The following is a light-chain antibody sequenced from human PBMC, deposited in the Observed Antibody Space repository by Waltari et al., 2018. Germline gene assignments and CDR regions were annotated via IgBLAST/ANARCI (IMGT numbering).Light chain of an antibody. J-gene: IGLJ7*01. V-gene: IGLV1-51*02. CDR2: EGT. CDR3: GTWDSSLSGAV. CDR1: RSNIGNNY. Sequence: QSVLTQPPSVSAAPGQRVTISCSGGRSNIGNNYVSWYRQFPGTAPKPLIYEGTERPSGIAGRFSGSKSGTSATLDITGLQAGDEADYYCGTWDSSLSGAVFGGGTHLTVL.